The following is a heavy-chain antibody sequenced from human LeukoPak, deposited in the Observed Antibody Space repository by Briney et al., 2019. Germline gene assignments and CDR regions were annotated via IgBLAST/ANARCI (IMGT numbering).Heavy chain of an antibody. V-gene: IGHV3-7*01. J-gene: IGHJ4*02. CDR3: AREGGDGYNYRGFDY. CDR2: INQDGSKK. Sequence: GGSLRLSCTTSGFTFTDYWMTWVRQAPGKGLEWVANINQDGSKKFYVDSVKGRFTISRDNAKNSLYLQMNSLRAEDTAVYYCAREGGDGYNYRGFDYWGQGTLVTVSS. CDR1: GFTFTDYW. D-gene: IGHD5-24*01.